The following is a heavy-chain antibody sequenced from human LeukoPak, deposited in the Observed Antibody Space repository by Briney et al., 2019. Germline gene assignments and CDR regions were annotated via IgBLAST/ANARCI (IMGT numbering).Heavy chain of an antibody. Sequence: GGSPRLSCAASGFTFSSYGMSWVRQAPGKGLEWVSAISGSGGSTYYADSVKGRFTISRDNSKNTLYLQMNSLRAEDTAVYYCAKESGYSSSWYRNYFDYWGQGTLVTVSS. J-gene: IGHJ4*02. V-gene: IGHV3-23*01. CDR1: GFTFSSYG. CDR2: ISGSGGST. D-gene: IGHD6-13*01. CDR3: AKESGYSSSWYRNYFDY.